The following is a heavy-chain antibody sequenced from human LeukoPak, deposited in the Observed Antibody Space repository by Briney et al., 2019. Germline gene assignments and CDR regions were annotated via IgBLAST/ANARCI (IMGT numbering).Heavy chain of an antibody. CDR1: GFTFSSYE. D-gene: IGHD2-2*01. V-gene: IGHV3-48*03. J-gene: IGHJ6*02. CDR3: ARVFYQHAMDV. Sequence: GGSLRLSCAASGFTFSSYEMNWVRQAPGKGLEWVSYISSSDSTIYYADSVMGRFTISRDNAKNSLFLQMYSLRAEDTAVYYCARVFYQHAMDVWGQGTTVTVSS. CDR2: ISSSDSTI.